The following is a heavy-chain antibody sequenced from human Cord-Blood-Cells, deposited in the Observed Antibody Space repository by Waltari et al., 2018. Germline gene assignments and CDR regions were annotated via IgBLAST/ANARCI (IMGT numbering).Heavy chain of an antibody. CDR3: AGHGHSSGWYYYYGMDV. CDR1: GGSISSSSYY. J-gene: IGHJ6*02. V-gene: IGHV4-39*01. Sequence: QLQLQESGPGLVKPSETLSLTCTVSGGSISSSSYYWGWLRQPPGEGLEWIGSIYYSGGTYCNPSLNRRFTISVHPAKNEFSLKLSSVTAAETAVYYCAGHGHSSGWYYYYGMDVWGQGTTVTVSS. CDR2: IYYSGGT. D-gene: IGHD6-19*01.